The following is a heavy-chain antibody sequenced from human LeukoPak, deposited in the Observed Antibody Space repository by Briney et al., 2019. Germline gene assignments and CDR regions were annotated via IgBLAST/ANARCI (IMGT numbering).Heavy chain of an antibody. CDR1: GFTFRTYA. V-gene: IGHV3-23*01. D-gene: IGHD5-12*01. CDR3: AKRGCGSGGYSYYFAY. J-gene: IGHJ4*02. Sequence: GQSLRLSCAASGFTFRTYAMSWVRQAPGKGLEWVSAISCSGGSTHYADSVKGRFTISRDNSKNTVYRQMNSLITEATAVYYCAKRGCGSGGYSYYFAYWGQGTLVTVSS. CDR2: ISCSGGST.